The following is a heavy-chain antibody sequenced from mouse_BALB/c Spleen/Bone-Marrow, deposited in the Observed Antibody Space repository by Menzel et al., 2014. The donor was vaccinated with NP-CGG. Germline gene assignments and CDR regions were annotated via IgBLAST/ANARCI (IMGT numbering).Heavy chain of an antibody. CDR2: IDPETGGT. CDR3: TSYDWFAY. CDR1: GYTFTDYE. V-gene: IGHV1-15*01. D-gene: IGHD2-12*01. J-gene: IGHJ3*01. Sequence: QVQLQQSGAELVRPGASVTLSCKAPGYTFTDYEMHWVKQTPVHGLEWIGAIDPETGGTAYNQKFKGKATLTADKSSSTAYMELRSLTSEDSAVYYCTSYDWFAYWGQGTLVTVSA.